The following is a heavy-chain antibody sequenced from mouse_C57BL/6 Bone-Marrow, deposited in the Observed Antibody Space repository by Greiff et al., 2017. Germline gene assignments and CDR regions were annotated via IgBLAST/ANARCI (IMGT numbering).Heavy chain of an antibody. CDR1: GYSFTGYY. V-gene: IGHV1-31*01. CDR2: IYPYNGVS. J-gene: IGHJ2*01. CDR3: ARGFITTVVALDY. Sequence: EVKLMESGPELVKPGASVKISCKASGYSFTGYYMHWVKQSHGNILDWIGYIYPYNGVSSYNQKFKGKATLTVDKSSSTAYMELRSLTSEDSAVYYCARGFITTVVALDYWGQGTTLTGSS. D-gene: IGHD1-1*01.